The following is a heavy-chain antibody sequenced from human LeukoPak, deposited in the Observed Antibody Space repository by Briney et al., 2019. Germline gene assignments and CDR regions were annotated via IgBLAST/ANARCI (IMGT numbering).Heavy chain of an antibody. CDR2: ISYDGSNK. CDR1: GFTFSSYG. V-gene: IGHV3-30*03. D-gene: IGHD3-10*01. Sequence: QPGGSLRLSCAASGFTFSSYGMHWVRQAPGKGLEWVAVISYDGSNKYYADSVKGRFTISRDNSKNTLYLQMNSLRAEDTAVYYCASIPAGGEFLNYFDYWGQGTLVTVSS. CDR3: ASIPAGGEFLNYFDY. J-gene: IGHJ4*02.